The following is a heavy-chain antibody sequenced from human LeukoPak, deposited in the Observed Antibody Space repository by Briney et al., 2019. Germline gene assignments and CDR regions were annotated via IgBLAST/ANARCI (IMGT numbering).Heavy chain of an antibody. CDR2: IKQDGSEK. J-gene: IGHJ4*02. V-gene: IGHV3-7*04. CDR1: GFTFSGYL. D-gene: IGHD3-22*01. CDR3: ARANYYDSSPSF. Sequence: PGGSLRLSCAASGFTFSGYLMSWVRQAPGKGLEWVANIKQDGSEKYYVDSVKGRFTISRDNAKNSLYLQMNSLRAEDTAVYYCARANYYDSSPSFWGQGTLVTVSS.